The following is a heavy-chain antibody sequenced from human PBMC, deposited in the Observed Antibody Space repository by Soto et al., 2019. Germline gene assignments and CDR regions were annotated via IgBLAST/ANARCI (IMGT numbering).Heavy chain of an antibody. V-gene: IGHV4-34*01. CDR1: GGSFSDFY. CDR3: GPRGAVADPRGY. D-gene: IGHD6-19*01. J-gene: IGHJ4*02. CDR2: INHSGST. Sequence: QVQLQQWGAGLLKPSETLSLTCAVYGGSFSDFYWTWIRQPPGKGLEWIGEINHSGSTNYNPSLKSRVAISVDTSKNQFALPLTSVTAADTAVYYCGPRGAVADPRGYWGQGTLVTVSS.